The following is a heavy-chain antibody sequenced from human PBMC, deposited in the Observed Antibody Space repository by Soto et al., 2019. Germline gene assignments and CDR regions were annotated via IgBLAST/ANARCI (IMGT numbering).Heavy chain of an antibody. CDR3: ASGGSSNWFDP. V-gene: IGHV4-30-4*01. D-gene: IGHD1-26*01. Sequence: VQLQESGPGLVKPSQTLSLTCTVSSGSISSADYYWSWIRQPPGKGLEWIGYIYYTGSAYYNPSLKSRFTASVDTSKTQFPLKVTSVTAADTAVYYCASGGSSNWFDPWGQGTLVTVSS. CDR2: IYYTGSA. J-gene: IGHJ5*02. CDR1: SGSISSADYY.